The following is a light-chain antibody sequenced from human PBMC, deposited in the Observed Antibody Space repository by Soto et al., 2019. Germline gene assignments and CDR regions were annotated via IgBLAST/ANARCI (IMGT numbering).Light chain of an antibody. CDR2: DAS. Sequence: VLTQSPGTLSLSAGERATLSCRASQSVANNHLAWYQQQPGQAPRLLFYDASTRAAGIPDRFSGSGSGTDFTLTISRLEPEDFGVYFCHHYTRSPIFTFGPGTTVD. CDR1: QSVANNH. J-gene: IGKJ3*01. V-gene: IGKV3-20*01. CDR3: HHYTRSPIFT.